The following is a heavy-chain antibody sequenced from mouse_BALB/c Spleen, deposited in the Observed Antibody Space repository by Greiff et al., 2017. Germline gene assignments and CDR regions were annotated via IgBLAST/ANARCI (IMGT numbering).Heavy chain of an antibody. CDR2: ISSGGST. V-gene: IGHV5-6-5*01. Sequence: EVQLVESGGGLVKPGGSLKLSCAASGFTFSSYAMSWVRQTPEKRLEWVASISSGGSTYYPDSVKGRFTISRDNARNILYLQMSSLRSEDTAMYYWARIYYYGSFDYWGQGTTLTVSS. CDR3: ARIYYYGSFDY. D-gene: IGHD1-1*01. CDR1: GFTFSSYA. J-gene: IGHJ2*01.